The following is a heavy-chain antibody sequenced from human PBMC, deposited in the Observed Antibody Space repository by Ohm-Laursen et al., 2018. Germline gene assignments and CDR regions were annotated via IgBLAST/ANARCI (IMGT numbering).Heavy chain of an antibody. J-gene: IGHJ6*02. CDR2: INPSGGSP. Sequence: ASVKVSCKASGYTFTSYYMHWVRQAPGQGLEWMGIINPSGGSPTYAQKFQGRLTMTRDTSTSTVYMELSSLRSEDTAVYYCARPTVATDYYYYNMDVWGQGTTVTVSS. CDR3: ARPTVATDYYYYNMDV. CDR1: GYTFTSYY. V-gene: IGHV1-46*01. D-gene: IGHD5-12*01.